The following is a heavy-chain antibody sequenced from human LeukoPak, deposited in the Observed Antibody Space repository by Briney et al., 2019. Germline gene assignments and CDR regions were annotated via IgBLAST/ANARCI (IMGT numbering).Heavy chain of an antibody. CDR2: IIPIFGTA. D-gene: IGHD5-18*01. CDR3: ARDMDTAMVAFDY. CDR1: GGTFSSYA. V-gene: IGHV1-69*05. J-gene: IGHJ4*02. Sequence: ASVKVSCKASGGTFSSYAISCVRQAPGQRLEWMGGIIPIFGTANYAQKFQGRVTITTDESTSTAYMELSSLRSEDTAVYYCARDMDTAMVAFDYWGQGTLVTVSS.